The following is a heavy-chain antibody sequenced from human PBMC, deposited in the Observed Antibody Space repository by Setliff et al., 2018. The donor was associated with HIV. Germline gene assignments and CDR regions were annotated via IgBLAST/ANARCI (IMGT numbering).Heavy chain of an antibody. V-gene: IGHV3-23*01. CDR3: APVRDGYNYFFDY. D-gene: IGHD5-12*01. CDR2: ISGRGDIT. J-gene: IGHJ4*02. CDR1: GFTFSSFA. Sequence: PGGSLRLSCAASGFTFSSFAVSWVRQAPGKGPEWVSSISGRGDITYYADSMKGRFTISRDNSKNTLYLQMNSLRAEDTAVYYCAPVRDGYNYFFDYWGQGTLVTVSS.